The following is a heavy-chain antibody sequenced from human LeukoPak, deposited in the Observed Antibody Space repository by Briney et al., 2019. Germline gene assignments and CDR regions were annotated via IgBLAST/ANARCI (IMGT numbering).Heavy chain of an antibody. Sequence: GGSLRLSCVASGFTFSNYWMSWVRQAPGKGLEWAANINQDGSEKHYVDSVKGRFTISRDNAKNSLYLQMNSLRAEDTAVYYCARRLSYFDDWGQGTLVTVSS. V-gene: IGHV3-7*01. CDR1: GFTFSNYW. CDR3: ARRLSYFDD. J-gene: IGHJ4*02. CDR2: INQDGSEK.